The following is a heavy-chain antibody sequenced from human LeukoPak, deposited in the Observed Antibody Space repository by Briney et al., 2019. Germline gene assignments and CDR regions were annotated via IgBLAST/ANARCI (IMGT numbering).Heavy chain of an antibody. CDR1: GYTFTSYG. CDR3: ARVGWHYDILTGQGYYFDY. CDR2: ISAYNDNT. J-gene: IGHJ4*02. Sequence: ASVKVSCKASGYTFTSYGISWVRQAPGQGLEWMGWISAYNDNTNYAQKLQGRVTMTTDTSTSTAYMELRSLRSDDTAVYYCARVGWHYDILTGQGYYFDYWGQGTLVTVSS. D-gene: IGHD3-9*01. V-gene: IGHV1-18*01.